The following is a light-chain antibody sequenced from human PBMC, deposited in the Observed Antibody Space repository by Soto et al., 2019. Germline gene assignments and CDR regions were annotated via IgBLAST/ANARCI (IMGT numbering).Light chain of an antibody. V-gene: IGLV2-14*03. J-gene: IGLJ2*01. Sequence: QSALTQPASVSGSPGQSITISCTGTSRVIGSSPYVSWYQQYPGKAPKCMIYDVNNRPSGVSNRFSGSKSGNTASLSISGLQAEDEAVYYCTSYTTTNTLALGGGTKLTVL. CDR3: TSYTTTNTLA. CDR1: SRVIGSSPY. CDR2: DVN.